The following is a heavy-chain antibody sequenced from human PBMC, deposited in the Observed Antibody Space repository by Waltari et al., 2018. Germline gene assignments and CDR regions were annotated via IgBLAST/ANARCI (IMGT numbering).Heavy chain of an antibody. D-gene: IGHD1-7*01. CDR3: ARDHGITGTGLDY. Sequence: QVQLQESGPGLVKPSQTLSLTCTVSGGSISSGDYYWSWIRQPPGKGLEWIGYIYYRGSTYYNPSLKSRVTISVDTSKNQFSLKLSPVTAADTAVYYCARDHGITGTGLDYWGQGTLVTVSS. CDR1: GGSISSGDYY. J-gene: IGHJ4*02. V-gene: IGHV4-30-4*08. CDR2: IYYRGST.